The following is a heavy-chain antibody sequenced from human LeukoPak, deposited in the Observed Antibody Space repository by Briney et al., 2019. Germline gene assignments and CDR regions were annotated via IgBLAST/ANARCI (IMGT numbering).Heavy chain of an antibody. CDR1: GGSFSGYY. V-gene: IGHV4-34*01. J-gene: IGHJ4*02. D-gene: IGHD6-13*01. Sequence: SETLSLTCAVYGGSFSGYYWSRIRQPPGKGLEWIGEINHSGSTNYNPSLKSRVTISVDTSKNQFSLKLSSVTAADTAVYYCASLGGVAAAGRIGAAFDYWGQGTLVTVSS. CDR3: ASLGGVAAAGRIGAAFDY. CDR2: INHSGST.